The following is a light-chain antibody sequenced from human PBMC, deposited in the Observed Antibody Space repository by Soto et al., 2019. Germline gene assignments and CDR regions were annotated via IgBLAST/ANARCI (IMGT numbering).Light chain of an antibody. CDR1: QTVRNNY. V-gene: IGKV3-20*01. Sequence: EFVLTQSPGTLSLSPGERATLSCRASQTVRNNYLAWYQQKPGQAPRLLIYDASSRATGIPDRFSGGGSGTDFTLTISRLEPDDFASYFCLQYYNFSWTFGQGTKVDIK. CDR2: DAS. J-gene: IGKJ1*01. CDR3: LQYYNFSWT.